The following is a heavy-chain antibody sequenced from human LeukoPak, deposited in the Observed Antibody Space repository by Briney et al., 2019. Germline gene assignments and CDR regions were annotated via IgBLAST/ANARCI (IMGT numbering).Heavy chain of an antibody. CDR1: GGSFSGYY. CDR2: INHSGST. CDR3: ASGLYSGIFDY. J-gene: IGHJ4*02. Sequence: SETLSLTCAVYGGSFSGYYWSWIRQPPGKGLEWIGEINHSGSTNYNPSLKSRATISVDTSKNQFSLKLSSVTAADTAVYYCASGLYSGIFDYWGQGTLVTVSS. D-gene: IGHD4-11*01. V-gene: IGHV4-34*01.